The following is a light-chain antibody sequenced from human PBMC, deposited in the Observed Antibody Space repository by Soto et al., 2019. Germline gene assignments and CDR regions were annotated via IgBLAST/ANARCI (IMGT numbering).Light chain of an antibody. Sequence: EIVLTQSPATLSLSPGERATLSCRASQSVKTSLVWYQQRPGQAPRLLIHDASHRAAGIPARFSGSGFGTDFTLTISSLEPEDAAVYYCQQYTGSPWTFGQGTKVDIK. J-gene: IGKJ1*01. CDR2: DAS. V-gene: IGKV3-11*01. CDR1: QSVKTS. CDR3: QQYTGSPWT.